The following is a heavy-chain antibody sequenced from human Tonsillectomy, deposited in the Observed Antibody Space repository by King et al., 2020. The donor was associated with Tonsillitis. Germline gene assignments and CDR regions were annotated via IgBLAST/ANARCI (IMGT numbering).Heavy chain of an antibody. CDR3: ARTTTIFGVVITGADS. V-gene: IGHV5-10-1*03. D-gene: IGHD3-3*01. J-gene: IGHJ4*02. CDR2: IDPRDPYT. CDR1: GYNFTNDW. Sequence: VQLVESGAEVTKPGESRKISCKGSGYNFTNDWISWVRQMPGKGLEWMGRIDPRDPYTDYSPSFQGHVRFSADKSINPAYLQWNSLKASDTAMYYCARTTTIFGVVITGADSWGQGTLVTVSS.